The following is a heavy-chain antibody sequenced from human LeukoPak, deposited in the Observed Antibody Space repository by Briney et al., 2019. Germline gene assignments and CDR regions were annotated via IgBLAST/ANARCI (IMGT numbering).Heavy chain of an antibody. J-gene: IGHJ4*02. CDR2: VSYTGNT. CDR1: GGSISSGSYY. V-gene: IGHV4-39*07. Sequence: SETLSLTCTVSGGSISSGSYYWSWIRQPAGKGLEWLGSVSYTGNTYYNPSLKSRVTISVDTSKNQFSLKLTSVTAADTAVYYCARGRYTYGNAFDYWGQGTLVTVSS. D-gene: IGHD5-18*01. CDR3: ARGRYTYGNAFDY.